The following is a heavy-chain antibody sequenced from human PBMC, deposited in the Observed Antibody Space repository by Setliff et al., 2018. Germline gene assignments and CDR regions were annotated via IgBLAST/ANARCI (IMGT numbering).Heavy chain of an antibody. CDR1: GYSFTSYW. Sequence: GESLKISCKGSGYSFTSYWTGWVRQMPGKGLEWMGIIYPGDSDTRYSPSFQGQVTISADKSISTAYLQWSSLKASDTAMYYCARQRWTSGYCSGGSCLMDYWGQGTLVTVSS. CDR2: IYPGDSDT. CDR3: ARQRWTSGYCSGGSCLMDY. J-gene: IGHJ4*02. D-gene: IGHD2-15*01. V-gene: IGHV5-51*01.